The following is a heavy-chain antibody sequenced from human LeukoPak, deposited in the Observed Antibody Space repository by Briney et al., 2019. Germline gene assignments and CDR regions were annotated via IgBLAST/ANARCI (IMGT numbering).Heavy chain of an antibody. CDR2: IWYDGSNK. J-gene: IGHJ4*02. Sequence: PGRSLRLSCAASGFTFSSYGMHWVRQAPGKGLEWVAVIWYDGSNKYYADSVKGRFTISRDSSKNTLYLQMNSLRAEDTAVYYCARGEGYSGYDSRGDFDYWGQGTLVTVSS. V-gene: IGHV3-33*01. D-gene: IGHD5-12*01. CDR3: ARGEGYSGYDSRGDFDY. CDR1: GFTFSSYG.